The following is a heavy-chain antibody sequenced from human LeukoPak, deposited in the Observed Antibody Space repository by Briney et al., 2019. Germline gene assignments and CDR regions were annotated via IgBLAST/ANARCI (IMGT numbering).Heavy chain of an antibody. CDR1: GFIFSSFS. V-gene: IGHV3-7*01. CDR2: TNEAGGDK. CDR3: AIATTGRGAFGS. Sequence: GGSLRLSCAASGFIFSSFSVNWVRQAPGKGLECVASTNEAGGDKLYVDSVKGRFTISRDNSKNSLSLQMNSLTAEDTAIYYCAIATTGRGAFGSWGQGTLVSVSS. D-gene: IGHD1-1*01. J-gene: IGHJ4*02.